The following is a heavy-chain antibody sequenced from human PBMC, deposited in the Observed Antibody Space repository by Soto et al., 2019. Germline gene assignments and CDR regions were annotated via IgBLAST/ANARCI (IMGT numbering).Heavy chain of an antibody. Sequence: GGSLRLSCTASGFTFDDYAMSWFRQAPGKGLERVGFIRSKTYGGKAEYAASVKGRFTISRDDSKCFAYLQMNSLKTEDTAVYYCTRAGDGYSTYNWVDSWGQGT. V-gene: IGHV3-49*03. CDR1: GFTFDDYA. CDR3: TRAGDGYSTYNWVDS. CDR2: IRSKTYGGKA. J-gene: IGHJ5*01. D-gene: IGHD5-18*01.